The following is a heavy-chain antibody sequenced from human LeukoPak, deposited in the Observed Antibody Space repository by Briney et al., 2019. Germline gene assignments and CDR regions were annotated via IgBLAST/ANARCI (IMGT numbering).Heavy chain of an antibody. CDR3: ARYEPQYNI. V-gene: IGHV1-46*01. CDR1: Y. Sequence: YIHWVRQAPGQGLEWMGIINPGGDSAFYAQRFQGRVTLSRDTSTATVYMQMSGLTSDDTATYYCARYEPQYNIWGPGTTVIVSS. J-gene: IGHJ3*02. CDR2: INPGGDSA. D-gene: IGHD2/OR15-2a*01.